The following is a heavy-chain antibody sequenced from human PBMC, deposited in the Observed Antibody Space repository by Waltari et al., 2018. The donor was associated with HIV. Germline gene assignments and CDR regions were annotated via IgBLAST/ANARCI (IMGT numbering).Heavy chain of an antibody. J-gene: IGHJ6*02. V-gene: IGHV1-2*02. CDR3: ARDPRRSYRSYEKYYGMDV. Sequence: QVQLVQSGAEVKKPGASVKVSCKASGYTFTGYYMHWVRQAPGQGLEWMGWINPNSGGTNYAQKFQGRVTMTRDTSISTAYMELSRLRSDDTAVYYCARDPRRSYRSYEKYYGMDVWGQGTTVTVSS. CDR2: INPNSGGT. CDR1: GYTFTGYY. D-gene: IGHD3-16*02.